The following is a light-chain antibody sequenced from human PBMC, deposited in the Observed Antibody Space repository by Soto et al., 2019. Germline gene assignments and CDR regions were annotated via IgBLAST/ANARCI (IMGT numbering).Light chain of an antibody. J-gene: IGLJ1*01. V-gene: IGLV2-18*01. Sequence: QFALTQPPSVSGSPGQSVTISCSGTIDDVTAYYRVSWYQQTPGTAPKLMIYDVSNRPSGVPDRFSGSRSRNTASLTISGLQAADEGDYYCSVYTRTSTYVFGTGTKVSVL. CDR3: SVYTRTSTYV. CDR2: DVS. CDR1: IDDVTAYYR.